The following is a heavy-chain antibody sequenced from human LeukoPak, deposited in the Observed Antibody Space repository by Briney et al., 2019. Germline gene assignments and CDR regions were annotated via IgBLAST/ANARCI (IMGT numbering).Heavy chain of an antibody. CDR2: INHSGST. CDR3: ATLIMDGGP. J-gene: IGHJ5*02. CDR1: GGSFSGYY. V-gene: IGHV4-34*01. Sequence: PSGTLSLTCAVYGGSFSGYYWSWIRQPPGKGLEWIGEINHSGSTNYNPSLKSRVTISVDTSKNQFSLKLSSVTAADTAVYYCATLIMDGGPWGQGTLVTVSS. D-gene: IGHD4-23*01.